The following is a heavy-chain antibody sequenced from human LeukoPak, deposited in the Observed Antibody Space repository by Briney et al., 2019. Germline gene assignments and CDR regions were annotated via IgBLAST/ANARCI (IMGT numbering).Heavy chain of an antibody. D-gene: IGHD3-10*01. Sequence: SETLSLTCTVSGGSISSYYWSWIRQPPGKGLEWIGYIYYSGSTNYNPSLKSRVTISVDTSKNQFSLKLSSVTAADTAVYYCARRGRITMVRGVRSYYYYYMDVWGKGTTVTVSS. CDR1: GGSISSYY. CDR2: IYYSGST. CDR3: ARRGRITMVRGVRSYYYYYMDV. V-gene: IGHV4-59*12. J-gene: IGHJ6*03.